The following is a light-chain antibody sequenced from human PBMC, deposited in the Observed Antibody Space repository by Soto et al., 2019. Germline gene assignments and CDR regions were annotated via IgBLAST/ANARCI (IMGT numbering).Light chain of an antibody. Sequence: QSVLTQPPSASGSPGQSVTISCTGTSSDVGGYDHVCWYQQHPGKAPKLIIYDVSRRPSGVPARFSGSKSDSTASLTVSGLQAEDEADYYCTSYGGSDTVVFGGGTKLTVL. V-gene: IGLV2-8*01. CDR2: DVS. CDR1: SSDVGGYDH. CDR3: TSYGGSDTVV. J-gene: IGLJ2*01.